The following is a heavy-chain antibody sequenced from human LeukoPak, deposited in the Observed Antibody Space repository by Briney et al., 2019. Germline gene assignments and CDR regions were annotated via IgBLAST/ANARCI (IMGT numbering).Heavy chain of an antibody. J-gene: IGHJ3*02. CDR2: INTYNGNT. V-gene: IGHV1-18*01. Sequence: ASVKVSCKASGYTFTRYGISWVRQAPGQGLQWMGWINTYNGNTNYAQKLQGRVTMTIDTSTSTAYMELGSLRFDDTAVYYCARLRGSGHDYDYVWGSSLPSGGGAFDIWGQGTMVTVSS. D-gene: IGHD3-16*01. CDR3: ARLRGSGHDYDYVWGSSLPSGGGAFDI. CDR1: GYTFTRYG.